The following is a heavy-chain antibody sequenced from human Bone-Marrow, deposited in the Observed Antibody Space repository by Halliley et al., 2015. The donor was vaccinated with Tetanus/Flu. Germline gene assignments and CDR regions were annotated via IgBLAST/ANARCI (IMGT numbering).Heavy chain of an antibody. V-gene: IGHV5-51*01. CDR2: IYPADSDT. CDR1: GYRFTTYW. J-gene: IGHJ3*02. D-gene: IGHD2-2*01. CDR3: ASQYGSSTYKGGFAFDI. Sequence: QLVQSGAEVKKPGESLKISCKGSGYRFTTYWIAWVRQMPGKGLEWMGIIYPADSDTRYSPSFQGQVTISADKSISTAYLLWSSLKASDTAMYSCASQYGSSTYKGGFAFDIWGQGTMVTVSS.